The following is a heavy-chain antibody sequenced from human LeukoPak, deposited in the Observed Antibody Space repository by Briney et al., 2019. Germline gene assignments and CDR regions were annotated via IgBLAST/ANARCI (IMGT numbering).Heavy chain of an antibody. V-gene: IGHV3-66*01. Sequence: GGSLRLSCAASGFTVSSNYMSWVRQAPGKGLEWVSVIYSGGSTYYADSVKGRFTISRDNSKNTLYLQMNSLRAEDTAVYYCARGEWPLAFDYWGQGTLVTVSS. CDR1: GFTVSSNY. J-gene: IGHJ4*02. CDR2: IYSGGST. D-gene: IGHD2-21*01. CDR3: ARGEWPLAFDY.